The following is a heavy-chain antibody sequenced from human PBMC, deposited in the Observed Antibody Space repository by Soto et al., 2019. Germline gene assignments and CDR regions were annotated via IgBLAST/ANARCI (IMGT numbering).Heavy chain of an antibody. CDR2: ISSSSSYI. CDR1: GFTFSSYS. J-gene: IGHJ6*02. Sequence: GGSLRRSCAASGFTFSSYSMNWVRQAPGKGLEWVSSISSSSSYIYYADSVKGRFTISRDNAKNSLYLQMNSLRAEDTAVYYCARDDVVGATFYYYGMDVWGQGTTVTVSS. V-gene: IGHV3-21*01. CDR3: ARDDVVGATFYYYGMDV. D-gene: IGHD1-26*01.